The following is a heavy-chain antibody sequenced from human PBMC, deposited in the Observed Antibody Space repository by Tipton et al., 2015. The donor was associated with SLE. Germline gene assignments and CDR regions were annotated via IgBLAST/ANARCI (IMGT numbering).Heavy chain of an antibody. CDR2: IYYSGST. CDR3: ARELDYYDSSGWEY. J-gene: IGHJ4*02. CDR1: GGSISSSSYY. V-gene: IGHV4-39*02. D-gene: IGHD3-22*01. Sequence: TLSLTCTVSGGSISSSSYYWGWIRQPPGKGLEWIGSIYYSGSTYYNPSLKSRVTISVDTSKNQFSLKLSSVTAADTAVYYCARELDYYDSSGWEYWGQGTLVTVSS.